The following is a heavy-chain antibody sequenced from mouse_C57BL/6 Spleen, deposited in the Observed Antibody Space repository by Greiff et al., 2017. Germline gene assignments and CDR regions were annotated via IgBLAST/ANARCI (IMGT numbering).Heavy chain of an antibody. J-gene: IGHJ2*01. CDR2: IDPEDGDT. Sequence: VQLQQSGAELVRPGASVTLSCTASGFNINDYYMHWVKQRPEQGLEWIGRIDPEDGDTEYTPKFQGKATMTADTSSNTAYLQLSSLTSEDTAVYYCTTFDGAYYFDYWGQGTTLTVSS. D-gene: IGHD2-3*01. CDR3: TTFDGAYYFDY. CDR1: GFNINDYY. V-gene: IGHV14-1*01.